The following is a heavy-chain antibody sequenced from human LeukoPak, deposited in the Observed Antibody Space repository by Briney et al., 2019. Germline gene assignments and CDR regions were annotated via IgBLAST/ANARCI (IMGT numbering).Heavy chain of an antibody. V-gene: IGHV3-30*18. CDR3: AKGLDFDWLEALSELDY. D-gene: IGHD3-9*01. CDR2: ISYDGSNK. Sequence: GRSLRLSCAASGFTFSSYGMHWVRQAPGKGLEWVAIISYDGSNKYYADSVKGRFTISRDNSKNTLYLQMNSLRAEDTAVYYCAKGLDFDWLEALSELDYWGQGTLVTVPS. CDR1: GFTFSSYG. J-gene: IGHJ4*02.